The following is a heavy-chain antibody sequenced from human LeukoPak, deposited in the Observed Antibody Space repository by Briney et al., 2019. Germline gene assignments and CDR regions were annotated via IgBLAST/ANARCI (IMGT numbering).Heavy chain of an antibody. CDR2: IYTSGST. Sequence: SQTLSLTCTVSGGSISSGSYYWSWIRQPAGKGLEWIGRIYTSGSTNYNPSLKSRVIISVDTSKNQFSLKLSSVIAADTAVYYCARESSLLRSTDYWGQGTLVTVSS. CDR1: GGSISSGSYY. J-gene: IGHJ4*02. CDR3: ARESSLLRSTDY. D-gene: IGHD3-3*01. V-gene: IGHV4-61*02.